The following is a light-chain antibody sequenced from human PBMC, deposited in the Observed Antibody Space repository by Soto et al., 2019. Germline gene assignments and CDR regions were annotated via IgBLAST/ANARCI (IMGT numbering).Light chain of an antibody. CDR2: STN. CDR1: SGSVSTGSY. V-gene: IGLV8-61*01. CDR3: VLYMGSGAWV. Sequence: QTVVTQEPSFSVSPGGTVTLTCGLSSGSVSTGSYPSWLQQTPGQAPRTLIYSTNTRSSGVPDRFSGSILGNKAALTITGAQADDESDYYCVLYMGSGAWVFGGGTQLTVL. J-gene: IGLJ3*02.